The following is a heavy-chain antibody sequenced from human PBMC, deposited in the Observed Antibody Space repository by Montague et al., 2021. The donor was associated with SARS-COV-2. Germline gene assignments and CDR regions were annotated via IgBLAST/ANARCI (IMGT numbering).Heavy chain of an antibody. CDR1: GGSISSGSYY. J-gene: IGHJ4*02. Sequence: TLSLTCTVSGGSISSGSYYWSWIRQPSGKGPEWIGRISISGXTXYXXXXKSRVTISVDTSKNLFSLKLSSVTAADTAVYYCARDIAVAGLFDYWGQGTLVTVSS. V-gene: IGHV4-61*02. CDR2: ISISGXT. CDR3: ARDIAVAGLFDY. D-gene: IGHD6-19*01.